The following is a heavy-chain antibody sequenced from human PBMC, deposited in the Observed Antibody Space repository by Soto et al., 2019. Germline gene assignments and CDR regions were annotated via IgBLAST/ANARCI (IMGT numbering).Heavy chain of an antibody. CDR3: ARSGNEGAVDY. CDR1: GYSVSSKSAA. CDR2: TYYRSKWYN. Sequence: SHTLSLTCAISGYSVSSKSAALNWIRQSPSRGLEWLGRTYYRSKWYNEYAVSVKSRIIINPDTSKNQFSLQLNSVTPEDTAVYYCARSGNEGAVDYWGQGTLVTVSS. J-gene: IGHJ4*02. V-gene: IGHV6-1*01. D-gene: IGHD1-26*01.